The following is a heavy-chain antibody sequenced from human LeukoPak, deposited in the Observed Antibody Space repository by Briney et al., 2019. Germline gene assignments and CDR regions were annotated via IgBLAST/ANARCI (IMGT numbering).Heavy chain of an antibody. Sequence: PGGSLRLSCAASGFTFDDYAMHWVRQAPGKGLEWVSGISWNSGSIGYADSVKGRFTISRDNAKNSLYLQMNSLRAEDTAVYYCAREVSSSIQEDFNWFDPWGQGTLVTVSS. D-gene: IGHD3-3*02. V-gene: IGHV3-9*01. J-gene: IGHJ5*02. CDR2: ISWNSGSI. CDR3: AREVSSSIQEDFNWFDP. CDR1: GFTFDDYA.